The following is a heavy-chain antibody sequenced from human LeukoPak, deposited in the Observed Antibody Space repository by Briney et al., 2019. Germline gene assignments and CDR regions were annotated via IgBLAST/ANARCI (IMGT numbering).Heavy chain of an antibody. CDR3: AKLVEIVNWFDP. J-gene: IGHJ5*02. CDR2: ISGSGGST. CDR1: GCTFSSYA. D-gene: IGHD5-24*01. V-gene: IGHV3-23*01. Sequence: GGSLRLSCAASGCTFSSYAMSWVCQAPGKGLEWVSAISGSGGSTYYADSVKGRFTISRDNSKNTLYLQMNSLRAEDTAVYYCAKLVEIVNWFDPWGQGTLVTVSS.